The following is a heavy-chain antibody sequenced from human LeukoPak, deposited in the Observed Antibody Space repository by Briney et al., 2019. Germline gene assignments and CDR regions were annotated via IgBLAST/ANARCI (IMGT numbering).Heavy chain of an antibody. CDR1: GFTFSSYD. Sequence: GGSLRLSCAASGFTFSSYDMHWVRQATGKGLEWVSAIGTAGDTYYPGSVKGRFTISRENAKNSLYLQMNSLRAGDTAVYYCARAVAGVVFDYWGQGTLVTLSS. CDR2: IGTAGDT. J-gene: IGHJ4*02. V-gene: IGHV3-13*01. CDR3: ARAVAGVVFDY. D-gene: IGHD6-19*01.